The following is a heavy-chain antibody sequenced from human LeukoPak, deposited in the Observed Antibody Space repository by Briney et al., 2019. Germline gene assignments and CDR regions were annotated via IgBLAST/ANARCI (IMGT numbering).Heavy chain of an antibody. D-gene: IGHD3-22*01. V-gene: IGHV3-30*02. CDR3: ARDDDSSGYYYETSY. Sequence: GGSLRLSCAASGFTFSSYGMHWVRQAPGKGLEWVAFIRFDGSYKYHADSVKGRFTISRDNSKNTLYLQMNSLRAEDTAVYYCARDDDSSGYYYETSYWGQGTLVTVSS. J-gene: IGHJ4*02. CDR1: GFTFSSYG. CDR2: IRFDGSYK.